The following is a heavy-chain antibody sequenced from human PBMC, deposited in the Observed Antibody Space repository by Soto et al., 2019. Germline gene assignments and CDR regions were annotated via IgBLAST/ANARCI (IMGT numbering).Heavy chain of an antibody. CDR1: GFTFSSYS. CDR2: ISSSSSYI. V-gene: IGHV3-21*01. Sequence: EVQLVESGGGLVKPGGSLRLSCAASGFTFSSYSMNWVRQAPGKGLEWVSSISSSSSYIYYADSVKGRFTISRDNAKNSLYLQMNSLRAEDTAVYYCARTRITGTRGYYGMDVWGQGTTVTVS. CDR3: ARTRITGTRGYYGMDV. J-gene: IGHJ6*02. D-gene: IGHD1-7*01.